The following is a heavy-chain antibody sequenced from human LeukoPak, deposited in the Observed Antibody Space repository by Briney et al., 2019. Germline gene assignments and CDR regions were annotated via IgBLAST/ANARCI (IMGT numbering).Heavy chain of an antibody. D-gene: IGHD2-2*01. CDR3: ARGFYCSSTSCYFDY. CDR2: IYHSGST. Sequence: SETLSLTCAVSGGSISSSNWWSWVRQPPGKGLEWIGEIYHSGSTNYNPSLKSRVTISVDKSKNQFSLKLSSVTAADTAVYYCARGFYCSSTSCYFDYWGQGTLVTVSS. V-gene: IGHV4-4*02. CDR1: GGSISSSNW. J-gene: IGHJ4*02.